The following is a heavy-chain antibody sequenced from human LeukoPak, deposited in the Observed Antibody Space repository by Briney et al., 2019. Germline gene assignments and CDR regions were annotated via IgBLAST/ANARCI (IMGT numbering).Heavy chain of an antibody. CDR1: GGSISSYY. J-gene: IGHJ4*02. Sequence: PSETLSLTCTVSGGSISSYYWSWIRQPPGKGLEWIGYIYYSGSTNYNPSLKSRVTISVDTSKNQFSLKLSSVTAADTAVYYCARRRYSASYYFDYWGQGTLVTVSS. D-gene: IGHD2-15*01. CDR2: IYYSGST. CDR3: ARRRYSASYYFDY. V-gene: IGHV4-59*01.